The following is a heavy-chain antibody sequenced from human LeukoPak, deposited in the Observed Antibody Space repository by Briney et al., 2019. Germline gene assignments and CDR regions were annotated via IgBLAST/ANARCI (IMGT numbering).Heavy chain of an antibody. J-gene: IGHJ4*02. Sequence: PGGSLRLSCAASGFTFSSYEMNWVRQAPGKGLEWVSYISSSGSTIYYADSVKGRFTISRDNAKNSLYLQMNSLRAEDTAVYYCASIPMTTVTEFDYWGQGTLVTVSS. CDR2: ISSSGSTI. CDR3: ASIPMTTVTEFDY. V-gene: IGHV3-48*03. D-gene: IGHD4-17*01. CDR1: GFTFSSYE.